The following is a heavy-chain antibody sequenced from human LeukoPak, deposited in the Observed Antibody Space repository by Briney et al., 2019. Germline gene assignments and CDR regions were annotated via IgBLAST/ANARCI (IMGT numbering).Heavy chain of an antibody. V-gene: IGHV1-46*01. J-gene: IGHJ6*03. D-gene: IGHD3-10*01. CDR1: GYTFTNSY. CDR3: AGDGGVRGVLTYYYYYYMDV. Sequence: ASVKVSCKASGYTFTNSYIHWVRQAPGQVLEWMGLINPDGGNTNYAQNFQGRVTLTRDTSTSTVYMELSSLRSEDTAVYYCAGDGGVRGVLTYYYYYYMDVWGKGTTVTVSS. CDR2: INPDGGNT.